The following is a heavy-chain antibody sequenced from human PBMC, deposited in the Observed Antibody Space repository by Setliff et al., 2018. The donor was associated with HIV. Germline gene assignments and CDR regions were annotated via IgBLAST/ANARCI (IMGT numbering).Heavy chain of an antibody. J-gene: IGHJ6*02. CDR2: ISGDNGDT. CDR1: GYAISAHG. Sequence: ASVKVSCKASGYAISAHGVSWVRHAPGHGLEWVGWISGDNGDTKYSRRFQGRLTMTTETSTNTAYMELRSLRSDDTAVYYCAIDGLSYNILPGSIAYFHSGMDVWGQGTTVTVS. V-gene: IGHV1-18*01. D-gene: IGHD3-9*01. CDR3: AIDGLSYNILPGSIAYFHSGMDV.